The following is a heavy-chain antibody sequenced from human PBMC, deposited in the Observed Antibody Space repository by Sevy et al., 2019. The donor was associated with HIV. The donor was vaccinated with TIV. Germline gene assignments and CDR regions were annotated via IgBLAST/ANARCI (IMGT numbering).Heavy chain of an antibody. D-gene: IGHD6-19*01. CDR3: ARGASVAGRGGLDF. Sequence: GGSLRLSCAASGFTFSASTINWVRQAPGKGLEWISSISSSGSYIHYADSVKGRFTISRDNAKSSLYLQLNGLRAEDMAVYYCARGASVAGRGGLDFWGQGTLVTVSS. CDR1: GFTFSAST. V-gene: IGHV3-21*01. CDR2: ISSSGSYI. J-gene: IGHJ4*02.